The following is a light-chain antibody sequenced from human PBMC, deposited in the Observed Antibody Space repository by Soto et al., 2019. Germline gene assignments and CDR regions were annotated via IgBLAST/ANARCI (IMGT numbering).Light chain of an antibody. Sequence: EIVMTQSPATLSVSPGERATLSCRASQSVSSNLAWYHQKPGQPPRLLIYDASTRATGLPARFSGSGSGKEFTLTISSLQSEDFGVYFCQQYNDWLSFGGGTKVEIK. J-gene: IGKJ4*01. CDR2: DAS. CDR3: QQYNDWLS. V-gene: IGKV3-15*01. CDR1: QSVSSN.